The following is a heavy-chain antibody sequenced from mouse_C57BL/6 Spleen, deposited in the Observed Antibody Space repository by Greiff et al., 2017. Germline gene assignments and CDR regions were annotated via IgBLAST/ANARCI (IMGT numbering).Heavy chain of an antibody. J-gene: IGHJ4*01. CDR2: ISSGSSTI. D-gene: IGHD2-1*01. CDR3: ASYYGNLYYAMDY. V-gene: IGHV5-17*01. Sequence: EVKLMESGGGLVKPGGSLKLSCAASGFTFSDYGMHWVRQAPEKGLEWVAYISSGSSTIYYADTVKGRFTISRDNAKNTLFLQMTSVRSEDTALYYCASYYGNLYYAMDYWGQGTSVTVSS. CDR1: GFTFSDYG.